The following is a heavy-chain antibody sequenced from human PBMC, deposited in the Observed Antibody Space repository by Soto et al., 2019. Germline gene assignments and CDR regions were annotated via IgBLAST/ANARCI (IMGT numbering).Heavy chain of an antibody. V-gene: IGHV1-18*04. CDR2: ISAYNGNT. CDR1: GFTFTSYG. D-gene: IGHD4-17*01. CDR3: ARDAAVTTENYYYYYYGMDV. Sequence: ASVKVSCKASGFTFTSYGISWVRQAPGQGLEWMGWISAYNGNTNYAQKLQGRVTITTDTSTSTAYMELRSLRSDDTAVYYCARDAAVTTENYYYYYYGMDVWGQGTTVTVSS. J-gene: IGHJ6*02.